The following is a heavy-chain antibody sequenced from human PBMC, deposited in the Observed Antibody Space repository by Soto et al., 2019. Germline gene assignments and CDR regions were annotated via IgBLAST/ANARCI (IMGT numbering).Heavy chain of an antibody. J-gene: IGHJ5*02. Sequence: GXSLRLSCAASGFTFSSYALSWFRQAPVKGLEWVSAISGSGGSTYYADSVKGRFTISRDNSKNTLYLQMNSLRAEDTAVYYCAKDGRIRNNWFDPWGQGTLVTVSS. V-gene: IGHV3-23*01. CDR1: GFTFSSYA. D-gene: IGHD2-15*01. CDR2: ISGSGGST. CDR3: AKDGRIRNNWFDP.